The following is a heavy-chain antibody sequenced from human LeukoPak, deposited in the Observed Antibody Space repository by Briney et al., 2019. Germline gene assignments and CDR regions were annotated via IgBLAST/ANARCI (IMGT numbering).Heavy chain of an antibody. Sequence: SQTLSLTCTVSGGSINSGGYYWSWIRQLPGKGLEWIGYIYYSGTTSYNPSLKSRLTISLDTSENQFSLKLSSVTAADTAVYYCARGSTGDKSNNWGQGTLVTVSS. D-gene: IGHD7-27*01. J-gene: IGHJ4*02. CDR2: IYYSGTT. CDR1: GGSINSGGYY. CDR3: ARGSTGDKSNN. V-gene: IGHV4-31*03.